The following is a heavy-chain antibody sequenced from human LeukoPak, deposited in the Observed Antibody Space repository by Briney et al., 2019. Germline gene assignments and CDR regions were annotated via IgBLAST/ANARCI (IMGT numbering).Heavy chain of an antibody. D-gene: IGHD3-16*01. V-gene: IGHV3-23*01. Sequence: PGGSLRLSCAASGFTFSNYAMSWVRQAPGKGLDWVSIISGSGGTTYYGGSVKGRFTISRDNSKNTLYLQMNSLRAEDTAVYYCARDSPDYDNDAFDIWGQGTMVTVSS. CDR3: ARDSPDYDNDAFDI. CDR2: ISGSGGTT. J-gene: IGHJ3*02. CDR1: GFTFSNYA.